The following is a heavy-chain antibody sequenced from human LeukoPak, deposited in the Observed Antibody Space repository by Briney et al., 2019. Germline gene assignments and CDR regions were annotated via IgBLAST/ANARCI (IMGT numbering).Heavy chain of an antibody. Sequence: GASVKVSCKASGGTFSSYAISWVRQAPGQGLEWMGGIIPIFGTANYAQKFQGRVTITTDESTSTAYMELSSLRSEDTAVYYCASPGPYGSGSSFDYWGQGTLVTVSS. V-gene: IGHV1-69*05. J-gene: IGHJ4*02. CDR3: ASPGPYGSGSSFDY. CDR1: GGTFSSYA. D-gene: IGHD3-10*01. CDR2: IIPIFGTA.